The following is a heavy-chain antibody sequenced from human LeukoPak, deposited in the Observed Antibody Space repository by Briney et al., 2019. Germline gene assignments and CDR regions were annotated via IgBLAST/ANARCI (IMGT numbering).Heavy chain of an antibody. D-gene: IGHD3-9*01. V-gene: IGHV4-61*02. CDR2: IYTSGSS. Sequence: PSETLSLTCTVSGGSVSSGSYYWSWIRQPAGKGLEWIGRIYTSGSSNYNPSLKSRVTISVDTSKNQFSLKLSSVTAADTAVYYCARLSTPPASLRYFDWLPDGTVRRLPNYFDYWGQGTLVTVSS. CDR3: ARLSTPPASLRYFDWLPDGTVRRLPNYFDY. CDR1: GGSVSSGSYY. J-gene: IGHJ4*02.